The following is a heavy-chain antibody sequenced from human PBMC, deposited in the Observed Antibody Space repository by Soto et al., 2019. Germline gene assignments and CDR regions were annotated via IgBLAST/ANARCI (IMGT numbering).Heavy chain of an antibody. CDR1: GFSLSTNAVG. CDR3: AREYSSSWYGH. D-gene: IGHD6-13*01. J-gene: IGHJ1*01. V-gene: IGHV2-5*01. Sequence: SCPTLVNPTQTLTLTCTFSGFSLSTNAVGVGWIRQPPGKALEWLALIYWNDDKRYSPSLKSRLTITKATSKNQVVLTMTNVDPVDTATYYCAREYSSSWYGHWGQGTLVTVYS. CDR2: IYWNDDK.